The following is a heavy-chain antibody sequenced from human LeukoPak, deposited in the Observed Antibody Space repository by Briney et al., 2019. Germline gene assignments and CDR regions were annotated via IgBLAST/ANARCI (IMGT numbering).Heavy chain of an antibody. V-gene: IGHV1-69*06. Sequence: SVKVSCKASGGTFNNYAISWVRQAPGQGLEWMGGIIPISDTANDAQKFKGRVTITADKSTSTVYMELSSLRSEDTAVYYCAKDLLRGATDYWGQGTLVTVSS. CDR1: GGTFNNYA. CDR3: AKDLLRGATDY. J-gene: IGHJ4*02. D-gene: IGHD1-26*01. CDR2: IIPISDTA.